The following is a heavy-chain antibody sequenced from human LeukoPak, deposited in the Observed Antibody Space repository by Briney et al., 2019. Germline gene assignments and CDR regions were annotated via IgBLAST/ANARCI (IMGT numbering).Heavy chain of an antibody. V-gene: IGHV4-28*05. CDR1: GYSISSSNW. CDR2: IYYSGSI. CDR3: AIAGDDSREFDF. J-gene: IGHJ3*01. D-gene: IGHD3-22*01. Sequence: SETLSLTCAVSGYSISSSNWWGWIRQPPGKGLEWIGYIYYSGSIYYNPSLKSRVTISIDTSNNQFSLKLSSVTAADTAVYYCAIAGDDSREFDFWGQGTMVTVSS.